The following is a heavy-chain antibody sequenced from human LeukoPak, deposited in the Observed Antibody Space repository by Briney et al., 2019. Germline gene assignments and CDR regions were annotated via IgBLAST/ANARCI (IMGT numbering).Heavy chain of an antibody. J-gene: IGHJ4*02. D-gene: IGHD6-19*01. CDR3: ARRAGYSSGWSPYYIDY. CDR2: MYHSGST. V-gene: IGHV4-59*01. Sequence: SETLSLTCTVSGGSINSYYWSWIRQPLGKGLEWIGYMYHSGSTNYNPSLKSRVTISVDTSKNQFSLKMSSGTAADTAVYYCARRAGYSSGWSPYYIDYWGQGTLVTVSS. CDR1: GGSINSYY.